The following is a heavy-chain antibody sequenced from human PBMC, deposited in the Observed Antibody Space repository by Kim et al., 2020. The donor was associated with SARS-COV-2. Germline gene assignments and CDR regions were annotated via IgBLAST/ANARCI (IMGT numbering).Heavy chain of an antibody. Sequence: GGSLRLSCTASGFTFGDYAMSWFRQAPGKGLEWVGFIRSKAYGGTTEYAASVKGRFTISRDDSKSIAYLQMNSLKTEDTAVYYCTRAVDTAMVAFDYWGQGTLVTVSS. CDR1: GFTFGDYA. V-gene: IGHV3-49*03. J-gene: IGHJ4*02. CDR3: TRAVDTAMVAFDY. CDR2: IRSKAYGGTT. D-gene: IGHD5-18*01.